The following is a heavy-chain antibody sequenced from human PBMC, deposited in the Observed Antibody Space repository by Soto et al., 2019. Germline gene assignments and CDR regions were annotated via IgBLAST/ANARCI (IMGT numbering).Heavy chain of an antibody. CDR3: ARGTWGLFHYYYGMDV. CDR2: INHSGST. J-gene: IGHJ6*02. V-gene: IGHV4-34*01. D-gene: IGHD1-26*01. CDR1: GGSFSGYY. Sequence: SETLSLTCAVYGGSFSGYYWSWIRQPPGKGLEWIGEINHSGSTNYNPSLKSRVTISVDTSKNQFSLKLSSVTAADTAVYYCARGTWGLFHYYYGMDVWGQGTTVTVSS.